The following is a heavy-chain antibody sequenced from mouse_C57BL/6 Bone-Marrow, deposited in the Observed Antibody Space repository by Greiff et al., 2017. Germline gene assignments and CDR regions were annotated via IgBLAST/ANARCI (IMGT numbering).Heavy chain of an antibody. CDR1: GYTFTSYW. D-gene: IGHD1-1*01. V-gene: IGHV1-50*01. CDR3: ARGGVITRD. CDR2: IDPSYSYT. J-gene: IGHJ3*01. Sequence: QVQLQQPGAELVKPGASVKLSCKASGYTFTSYWMQWVKQRPGPGLEWIGEIDPSYSYTNYNQKFKGKATLTVAPSSSTAYMQLSSLTSEDSAVYYCARGGVITRDWGQGTLVTVSA.